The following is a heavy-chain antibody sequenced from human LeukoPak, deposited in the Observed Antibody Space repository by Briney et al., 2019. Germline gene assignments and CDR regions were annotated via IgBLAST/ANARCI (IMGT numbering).Heavy chain of an antibody. CDR2: IRRKANGGTT. Sequence: GGSLRLSCTASGFTFDGYTMSWFRQAPGKGLEWLGFIRRKANGGTTEYAASVKGRFIISRDDYKSITYLQMNSLKTEDTAVYYCSRGDYGDYYDLDYWGQGTLVTVSS. V-gene: IGHV3-49*03. D-gene: IGHD4-17*01. CDR3: SRGDYGDYYDLDY. CDR1: GFTFDGYT. J-gene: IGHJ4*02.